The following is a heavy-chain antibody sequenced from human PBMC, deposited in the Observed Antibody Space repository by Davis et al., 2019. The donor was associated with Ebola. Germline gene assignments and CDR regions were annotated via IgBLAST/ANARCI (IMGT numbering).Heavy chain of an antibody. CDR1: GGSISTYY. D-gene: IGHD1-7*01. Sequence: MPSETLSLTCTVSGGSISTYYWSWIRQPPGKGLEWIGYLYFRGSTTYNPSHKSRVSISVDTSKNQFSLKLSSVTAADTAVYYCARGRPYNWNYVLDYWGQGTLVTVSS. CDR3: ARGRPYNWNYVLDY. J-gene: IGHJ4*02. CDR2: LYFRGST. V-gene: IGHV4-59*12.